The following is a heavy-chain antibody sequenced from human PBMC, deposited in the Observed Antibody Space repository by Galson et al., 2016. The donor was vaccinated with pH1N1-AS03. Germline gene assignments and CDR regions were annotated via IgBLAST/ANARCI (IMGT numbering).Heavy chain of an antibody. CDR2: IYWNSEK. J-gene: IGHJ2*01. V-gene: IGHV2-5*01. D-gene: IGHD2-21*02. CDR3: ARKPTGSMVVTIGVWYFDL. CDR1: GFSLTTNGVG. Sequence: PALVKPTQTLTLTCDFSGFSLTTNGVGVGWIRQPPGKPLEWLALIYWNSEKRYNPFLKGRLTITKDTSKNQVVLTMTNMAPGDTATYFCARKPTGSMVVTIGVWYFDLWGRGTLVAVSS.